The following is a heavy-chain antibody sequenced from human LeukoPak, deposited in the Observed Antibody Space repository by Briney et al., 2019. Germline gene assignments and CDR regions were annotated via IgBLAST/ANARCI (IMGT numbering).Heavy chain of an antibody. J-gene: IGHJ3*02. Sequence: GGSLRLSCAASGFTFSSYSMNWVRQAPGKGVEWVSPISSRSSYIYNADSVKGRFTISRDNAKSSLYLQMNSLRAEDTALYYCARVRIQPWPGAFDIWGQGTMVTVSS. CDR3: ARVRIQPWPGAFDI. V-gene: IGHV3-21*01. CDR2: ISSRSSYI. CDR1: GFTFSSYS. D-gene: IGHD5-18*01.